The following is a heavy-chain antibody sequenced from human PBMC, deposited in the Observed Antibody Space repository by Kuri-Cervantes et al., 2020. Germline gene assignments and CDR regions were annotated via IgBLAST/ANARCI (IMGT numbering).Heavy chain of an antibody. Sequence: ASVKVSCKASGYTFTSYDINWVRQATGQGLEWMGWMNPNSGDTGYAQKFQGRVTMTRNTSISTAYMELSSLRSEDTAVYYCARDRGSSGYYPPWYFDLWGRGTLVTVSS. CDR2: MNPNSGDT. CDR3: ARDRGSSGYYPPWYFDL. J-gene: IGHJ2*01. CDR1: GYTFTSYD. D-gene: IGHD3-22*01. V-gene: IGHV1-8*01.